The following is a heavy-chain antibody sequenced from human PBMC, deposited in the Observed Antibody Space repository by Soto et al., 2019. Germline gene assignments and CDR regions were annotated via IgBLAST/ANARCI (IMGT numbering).Heavy chain of an antibody. V-gene: IGHV3-30-3*01. CDR1: GFTFSNYA. D-gene: IGHD4-17*01. CDR3: ARDLGNNYGSLDY. CDR2: ISYDGSNK. J-gene: IGHJ4*02. Sequence: GGSLRLSCVASGFTFSNYAMNWVRQAPGKGLEWVAVISYDGSNKYYADSVKGRITISRDNSRSTLYLQMNNLRAEDTAMYYCARDLGNNYGSLDYWGQGTLVTVSS.